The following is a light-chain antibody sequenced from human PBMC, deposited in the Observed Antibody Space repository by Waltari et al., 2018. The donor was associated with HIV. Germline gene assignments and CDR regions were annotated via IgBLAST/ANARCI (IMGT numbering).Light chain of an antibody. Sequence: QSALTQPASVSGSPGPSITISCTVTSRDVGRYNYVPWSQHHPGKAPKLMIYDVSNRPSWVSNRFSGSKSGNTASLTISGLQAEDEADYYCNSYTTSSTLHVVFGGGTKLTVL. V-gene: IGLV2-14*03. CDR3: NSYTTSSTLHVV. CDR2: DVS. J-gene: IGLJ2*01. CDR1: SRDVGRYNY.